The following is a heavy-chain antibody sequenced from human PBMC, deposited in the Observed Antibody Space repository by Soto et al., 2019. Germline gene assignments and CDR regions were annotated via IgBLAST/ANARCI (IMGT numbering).Heavy chain of an antibody. CDR1: GFTFSSYS. CDR3: ARARSPIAVAGTVYYYYGMDV. Sequence: PGGSLRLSCAASGFTFSSYSMNWVRQAPGKGLEWVSYISSSSSTIYYADSVKGRFTISRDNAKNSLYLQMNSLRDEDTAVYYCARARSPIAVAGTVYYYYGMDVWGQGTTVTVSS. V-gene: IGHV3-48*02. CDR2: ISSSSSTI. D-gene: IGHD6-19*01. J-gene: IGHJ6*02.